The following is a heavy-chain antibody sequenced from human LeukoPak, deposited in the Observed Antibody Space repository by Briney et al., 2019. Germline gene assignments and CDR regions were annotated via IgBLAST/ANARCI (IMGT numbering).Heavy chain of an antibody. CDR2: INSVGSST. D-gene: IGHD3-9*01. V-gene: IGHV3-74*01. J-gene: IGHJ4*02. CDR3: ARDFDRYYFDS. CDR1: GFTFSSYW. Sequence: GGSLRLSCATSGFTFSSYWMHWVRQAPGKGLVWVSRINSVGSSTTYADSVKGRFTISRDNAKYTLYLQMNSLRAEDTAVYYRARDFDRYYFDSWGQGTLVTVSS.